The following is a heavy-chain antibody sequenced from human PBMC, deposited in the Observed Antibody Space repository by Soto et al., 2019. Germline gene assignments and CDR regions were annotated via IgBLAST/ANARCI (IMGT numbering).Heavy chain of an antibody. CDR1: GYTFTSYY. D-gene: IGHD3-9*01. CDR3: AREVPVRYFDWLSREDYYYYGMDV. V-gene: IGHV1-46*01. J-gene: IGHJ6*02. Sequence: ASVKVSCKASGYTFTSYYMHWVRQAPGQGLEWMGIINPSGGSTSYAQKFQGRVTMTRDTSTSTVYMELSSLRSDDTAVYYCAREVPVRYFDWLSREDYYYYGMDVWGQGTTVTSP. CDR2: INPSGGST.